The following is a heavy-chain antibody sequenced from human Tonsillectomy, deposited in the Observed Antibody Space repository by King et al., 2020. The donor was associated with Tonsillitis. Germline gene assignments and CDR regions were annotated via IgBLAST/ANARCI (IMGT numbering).Heavy chain of an antibody. J-gene: IGHJ6*02. D-gene: IGHD3-3*01. CDR2: IYSGGST. V-gene: IGHV3-53*04. Sequence: VQLVESGGGLVQPGGSLRLSCAASGFTVSSNYMSWVRQAPGKGLEWVSIIYSGGSTYYADSVKGRFTISRNNSKNTLYLPMNSLRAEDTAVYYCARERGSTIFGVDYYYYGMDVWGQGTTVTVSS. CDR3: ARERGSTIFGVDYYYYGMDV. CDR1: GFTVSSNY.